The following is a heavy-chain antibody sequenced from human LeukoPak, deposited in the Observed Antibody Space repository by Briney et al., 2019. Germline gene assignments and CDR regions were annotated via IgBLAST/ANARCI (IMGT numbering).Heavy chain of an antibody. Sequence: SVKVSCKPSRGTFSSYAISWVRQAPGPGLEWMGGIIPIFGTANYAQKFQGRVTITADKSTSTAYMELTSLRSEDTAEYYCASDYGEGGDYWGQGTLVTVSS. V-gene: IGHV1-69*06. CDR1: RGTFSSYA. CDR2: IIPIFGTA. D-gene: IGHD4-17*01. J-gene: IGHJ4*02. CDR3: ASDYGEGGDY.